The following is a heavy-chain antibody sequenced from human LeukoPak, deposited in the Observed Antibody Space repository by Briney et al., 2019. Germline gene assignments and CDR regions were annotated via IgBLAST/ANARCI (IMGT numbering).Heavy chain of an antibody. V-gene: IGHV3-64D*06. CDR3: VSLPRTTVTTSGDY. Sequence: GGSLRLSCSASGFTFSSYAMHWVRQAPGKGLEYVSAISGSGGATYYADSVKGRFTISRDNSKNTLYLQMSSLRPEDTAVYYCVSLPRTTVTTSGDYWGQGTLVTVSS. CDR2: ISGSGGAT. D-gene: IGHD4-17*01. J-gene: IGHJ4*02. CDR1: GFTFSSYA.